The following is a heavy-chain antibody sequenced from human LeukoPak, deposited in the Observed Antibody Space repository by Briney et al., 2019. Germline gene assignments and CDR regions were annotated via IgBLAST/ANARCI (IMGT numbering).Heavy chain of an antibody. CDR3: ARKVVVAATENWFDP. J-gene: IGHJ5*02. CDR1: GYTFTVYY. D-gene: IGHD2-15*01. V-gene: IGHV1-2*06. CDR2: INPNSGDT. Sequence: AASVKVSCKASGYTFTVYYMHWVRQAPGQGLEWMGRINPNSGDTNYAQKLQGRVTMTTDTSTSTAYMELRSLRSDDTAVYYCARKVVVAATENWFDPWGQGTLVTVSS.